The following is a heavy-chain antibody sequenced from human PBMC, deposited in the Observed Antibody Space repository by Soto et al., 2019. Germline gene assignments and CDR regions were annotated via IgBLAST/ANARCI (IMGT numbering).Heavy chain of an antibody. CDR1: GGSVTNTTYF. Sequence: PSETLSLTCVVSGGSVTNTTYFWGWIRQPPGKGPEWIGSIYYSGTTYSNPSLKSRLTMPIDTSKNQFSLKLSSVTAADTAVHYCARHRYAGYSYGLYWFDPWGQGALVTVSS. D-gene: IGHD5-18*01. J-gene: IGHJ5*02. CDR2: IYYSGTT. CDR3: ARHRYAGYSYGLYWFDP. V-gene: IGHV4-39*01.